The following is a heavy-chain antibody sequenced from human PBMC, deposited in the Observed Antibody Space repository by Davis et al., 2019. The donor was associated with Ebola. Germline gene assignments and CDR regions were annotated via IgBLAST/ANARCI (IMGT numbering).Heavy chain of an antibody. CDR1: GYSFTSYG. V-gene: IGHV1-18*01. CDR3: ARQTPYSSGWWIDY. J-gene: IGHJ4*02. Sequence: ASVKVSCKGSGYSFTSYGISWVRQAPGQGLEWMGWISAYNGNTNYAQKFQGWVTITRDTSISTAYMELSRLRSDDTAVYYCARQTPYSSGWWIDYWGQGTLVTVSS. CDR2: ISAYNGNT. D-gene: IGHD6-19*01.